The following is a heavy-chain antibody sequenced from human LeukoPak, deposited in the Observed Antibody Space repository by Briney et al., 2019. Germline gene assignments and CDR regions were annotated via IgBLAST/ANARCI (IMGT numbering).Heavy chain of an antibody. CDR1: DDSITMYY. CDR2: VDHTGST. V-gene: IGHV4-59*01. CDR3: ASGAQMVRGAEVQYYFDY. D-gene: IGHD3-10*01. J-gene: IGHJ4*02. Sequence: SETLSLTCSVSDDSITMYYWTWIRQPPGKGLEWIGYVDHTGSTNFNPSLNGRVSISRDTTKNLFSLRLRSVTAADTAVYYCASGAQMVRGAEVQYYFDYWGQGTLVTVSS.